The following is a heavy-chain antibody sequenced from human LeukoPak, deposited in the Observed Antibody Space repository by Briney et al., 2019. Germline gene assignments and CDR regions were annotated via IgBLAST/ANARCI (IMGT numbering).Heavy chain of an antibody. Sequence: PGGSLRLSCAASGFTFSSYNMNWVRQAPGKGLEWVSAISGSGGSTYYADSVRGRFTISRDYSKNTLYLQMNSLRAEDTAVYYCAKDRVTTAYYFDYWGQGTLVTVSS. J-gene: IGHJ4*02. D-gene: IGHD4-17*01. CDR2: ISGSGGST. V-gene: IGHV3-23*01. CDR3: AKDRVTTAYYFDY. CDR1: GFTFSSYN.